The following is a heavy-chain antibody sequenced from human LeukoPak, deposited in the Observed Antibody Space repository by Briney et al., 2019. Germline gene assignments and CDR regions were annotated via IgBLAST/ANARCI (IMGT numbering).Heavy chain of an antibody. CDR3: ARGMYYDILTGYYRYYFDY. V-gene: IGHV4-34*01. Sequence: SSETLSLTCAVYGGSFSGYYWSWIRQPPGKGLEWIGEINHSGSTYYNPSLKSRVTISVDTSKNQFSLKLSSVTAADTAVYYCARGMYYDILTGYYRYYFDYWGQGTLVTVSS. J-gene: IGHJ4*02. CDR1: GGSFSGYY. D-gene: IGHD3-9*01. CDR2: INHSGST.